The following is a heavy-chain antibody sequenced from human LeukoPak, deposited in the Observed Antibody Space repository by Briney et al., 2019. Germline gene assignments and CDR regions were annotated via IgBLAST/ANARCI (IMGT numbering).Heavy chain of an antibody. CDR3: AISIAVAGPPVDY. Sequence: PGGSLGLSCAASAFTFSSYDMHWVRQAPGKGLEWVAFIRYDGSNKYYADSVKGRFTISRDNSKNTLYLQMNSLRAEDTAVYYCAISIAVAGPPVDYWGQGTLVTVSS. CDR2: IRYDGSNK. V-gene: IGHV3-30*02. J-gene: IGHJ4*02. D-gene: IGHD6-19*01. CDR1: AFTFSSYD.